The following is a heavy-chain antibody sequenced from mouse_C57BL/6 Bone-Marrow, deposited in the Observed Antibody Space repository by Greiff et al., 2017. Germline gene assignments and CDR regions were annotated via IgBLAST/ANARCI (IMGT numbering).Heavy chain of an antibody. Sequence: VQLQQSGAELVRPGASVKLSCTASGFNIKDDYMHWVKQRPEQGLEWIGGIAPDNGDTEYASKFQGKATITADTSSNTAYLQLSSLTSADTAVYYCTTGRCDYVWFAYRGLMTLVTVSA. D-gene: IGHD2-4*01. CDR3: TTGRCDYVWFAY. V-gene: IGHV14-4*01. J-gene: IGHJ3*01. CDR2: IAPDNGDT. CDR1: GFNIKDDY.